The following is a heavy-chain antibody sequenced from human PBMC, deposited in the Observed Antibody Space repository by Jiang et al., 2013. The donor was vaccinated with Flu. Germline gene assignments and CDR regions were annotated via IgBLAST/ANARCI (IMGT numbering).Heavy chain of an antibody. CDR1: GGSISSYY. D-gene: IGHD6-13*01. J-gene: IGHJ5*02. CDR2: IYYSGST. V-gene: IGHV4-59*01. Sequence: VKPSETLSLTCTVSGGSISSYYWSWIRQPPGKGLEWIGYIYYSGSTNYNPSLKSRVTISVDTSKNQFSLKLSSVTAADTAVYYCARASGIAAAGIWAWGQGTLVTVSS. CDR3: ARASGIAAAGIWA.